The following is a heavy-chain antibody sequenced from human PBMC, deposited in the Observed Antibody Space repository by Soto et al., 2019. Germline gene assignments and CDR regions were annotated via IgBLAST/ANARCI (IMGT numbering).Heavy chain of an antibody. J-gene: IGHJ4*02. D-gene: IGHD3-3*01. Sequence: EVQLVESGGGLAQPGGSLRLSCAASGFTFSSYEINWVRQAPGKGLEWISHISSSGHKIFYADSVEGRFTVSRDNAKNSVYLEMNSLRVEDTGFYYCATAILDWGQGTLVTVSS. CDR3: ATAILD. V-gene: IGHV3-48*03. CDR1: GFTFSSYE. CDR2: ISSSGHKI.